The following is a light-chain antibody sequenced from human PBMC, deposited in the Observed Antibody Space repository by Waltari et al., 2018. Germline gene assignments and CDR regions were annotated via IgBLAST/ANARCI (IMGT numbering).Light chain of an antibody. CDR2: QDN. V-gene: IGLV3-1*01. CDR3: QAWDRNTYVV. J-gene: IGLJ2*01. Sequence: SYEVTQPPSVSVSPGQTASITCSGAKLAAKSVCWYQQKPGQSPMLVLHQDNKRPSGIPERFSGFNSGNTATLTISETQALDEADYYCQAWDRNTYVVFGGGTKLTVL. CDR1: KLAAKS.